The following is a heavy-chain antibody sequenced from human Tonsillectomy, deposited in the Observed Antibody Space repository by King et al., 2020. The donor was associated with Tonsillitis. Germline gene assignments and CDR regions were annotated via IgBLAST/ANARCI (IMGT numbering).Heavy chain of an antibody. CDR2: IIPILGIA. V-gene: IGHV1-69*04. Sequence: QLVQSGAEVKKPGSSVKVSCKASGGTFSSYAISWVRQAPGQGLEWMGRIIPILGIANYAQKFQGRVTITADKSTSTAYMELSSLKFEDTAVYYCARGGVYDSRVYQGWFDPWGQGTLVTVSS. D-gene: IGHD3-22*01. CDR1: GGTFSSYA. J-gene: IGHJ5*02. CDR3: ARGGVYDSRVYQGWFDP.